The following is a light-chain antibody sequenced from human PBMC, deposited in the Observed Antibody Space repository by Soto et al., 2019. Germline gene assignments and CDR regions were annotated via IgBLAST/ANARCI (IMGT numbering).Light chain of an antibody. V-gene: IGLV2-14*01. J-gene: IGLJ1*01. CDR1: SSDVGRYNY. Sequence: QAVLTKPASVSGSPGQSITISCTGTSSDVGRYNYVSWYQHHPGKAPKLVISEVSNRPSGISNRFSGSKSGNTAYLTISGLQAEDEADYYCSSSAITSTPMYVFGTGTKV. CDR2: EVS. CDR3: SSSAITSTPMYV.